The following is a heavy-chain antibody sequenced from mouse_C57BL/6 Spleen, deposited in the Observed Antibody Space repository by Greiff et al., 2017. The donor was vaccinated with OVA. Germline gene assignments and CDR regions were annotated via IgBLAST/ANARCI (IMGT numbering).Heavy chain of an antibody. CDR2: IRNKANGYTT. CDR3: ARSLRDYAMDY. CDR1: GFTFTDYY. Sequence: DVKLVESGGGLVQPGGSLSLSCAASGFTFTDYYMSWVRQPPGKALEWLGFIRNKANGYTTEYSASVKGRFTISRDNSQSILYLQMNALRAEDSATYYCARSLRDYAMDYWGQGTSVTVSS. J-gene: IGHJ4*01. V-gene: IGHV7-3*01. D-gene: IGHD1-1*01.